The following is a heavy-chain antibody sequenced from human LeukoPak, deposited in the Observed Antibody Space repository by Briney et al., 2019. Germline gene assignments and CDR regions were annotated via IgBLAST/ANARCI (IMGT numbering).Heavy chain of an antibody. CDR1: GYTFTGYY. J-gene: IGHJ6*02. V-gene: IGHV1-2*02. CDR2: LNPNTLVT. D-gene: IGHD4-23*01. Sequence: VASVKVSCKASGYTFTGYYMHWVRQAPGQGLEWMGWLNPNTLVTKYAQHFQGRVSMTWDTSISTGYMDLHSLTSDDTAVYYCARKDGGRDGMDVWGQGTTVTVSS. CDR3: ARKDGGRDGMDV.